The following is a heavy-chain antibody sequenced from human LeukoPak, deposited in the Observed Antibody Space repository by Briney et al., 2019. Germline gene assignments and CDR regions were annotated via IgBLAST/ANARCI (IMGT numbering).Heavy chain of an antibody. V-gene: IGHV1-2*06. CDR3: ARVPYYDRSGYKYYFDY. J-gene: IGHJ4*02. CDR2: INPNSGGT. D-gene: IGHD3-22*01. CDR1: GYTFTGYY. Sequence: ASVKVSCKASGYTFTGYYMHWVRQAPGQGLEWMGRINPNSGGTNYAQKFQGRVTMTRDTSISTAYMELSRLRSDDTAVYYCARVPYYDRSGYKYYFDYWGQGTLVTVSS.